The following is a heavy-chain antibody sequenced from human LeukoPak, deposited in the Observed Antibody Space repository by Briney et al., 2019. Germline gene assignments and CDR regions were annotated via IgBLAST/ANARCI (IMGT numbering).Heavy chain of an antibody. D-gene: IGHD6-19*01. CDR3: ATKQWLAPPPDS. Sequence: GGSLRLSCAASGFTFSKYWMLWVRQAPGEGLESVSRINTDGTVTTYADSVKGRFTVSRDNADNTMFLQMNSVRDEDTAVYYCATKQWLAPPPDSWGQGTPVTVSS. J-gene: IGHJ4*02. CDR1: GFTFSKYW. V-gene: IGHV3-74*01. CDR2: INTDGTVT.